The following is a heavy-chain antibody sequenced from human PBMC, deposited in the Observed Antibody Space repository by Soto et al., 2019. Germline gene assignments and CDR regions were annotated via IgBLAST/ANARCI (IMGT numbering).Heavy chain of an antibody. Sequence: GASVKVSCKASGGTFSSYAISWVRQAPGQGLEWMGGIIPIFGTANYAQKFQGRVAITADKSTSTAYMELSSLRSEDTAVYYCARKVPYYYDSSGQRDAFDIWGQGTMVT. D-gene: IGHD3-22*01. J-gene: IGHJ3*02. CDR3: ARKVPYYYDSSGQRDAFDI. CDR2: IIPIFGTA. CDR1: GGTFSSYA. V-gene: IGHV1-69*06.